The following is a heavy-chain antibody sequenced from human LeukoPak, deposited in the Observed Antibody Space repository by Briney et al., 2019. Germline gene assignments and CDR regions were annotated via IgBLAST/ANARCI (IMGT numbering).Heavy chain of an antibody. V-gene: IGHV4-59*01. D-gene: IGHD2-2*01. Sequence: PSETLSLTCTVSGGSISSYYWSWIRQPPGKGLEWIGYIYYSGSTNYNPSLKSRVTISVDTSKNQFSLKLSSVTAADMAVYYCASTRWGLAFDIWGQGTMVTVSS. CDR3: ASTRWGLAFDI. CDR1: GGSISSYY. CDR2: IYYSGST. J-gene: IGHJ3*02.